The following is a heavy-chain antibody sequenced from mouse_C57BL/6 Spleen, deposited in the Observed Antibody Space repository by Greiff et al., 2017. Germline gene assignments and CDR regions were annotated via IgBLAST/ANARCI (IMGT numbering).Heavy chain of an antibody. V-gene: IGHV1-64*01. J-gene: IGHJ4*01. Sequence: QVQLQQPGAELVKPGASVKLSCKASGYTFTSYWMHWVKQRPGQGLEWIGMIHPNSGSTNYNEKFKSKATLTVDKSSSTAYMQLSSLTSEDSAVYYGAREEYGNYRGYAMDYWGQGTSVTVSS. CDR2: IHPNSGST. CDR1: GYTFTSYW. CDR3: AREEYGNYRGYAMDY. D-gene: IGHD2-1*01.